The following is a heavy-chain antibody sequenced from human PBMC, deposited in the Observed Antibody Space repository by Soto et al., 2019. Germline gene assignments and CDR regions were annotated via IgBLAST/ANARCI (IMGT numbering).Heavy chain of an antibody. V-gene: IGHV3-7*03. J-gene: IGHJ6*02. CDR1: GFTFSSYW. CDR2: IKQDGSEK. D-gene: IGHD5-12*01. Sequence: GGSLRLSCAASGFTFSSYWMSWVRQAPGKXLEWVANIKQDGSEKYYVDSVKGRFTISRDNAKNSLYLQMNSLRAEDAAVYYCARDGSGYDFPYYYYGMDVWGQGTTVTVSS. CDR3: ARDGSGYDFPYYYYGMDV.